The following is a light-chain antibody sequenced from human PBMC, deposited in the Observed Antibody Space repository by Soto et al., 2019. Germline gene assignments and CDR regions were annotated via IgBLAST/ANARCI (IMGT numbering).Light chain of an antibody. CDR2: SHN. J-gene: IGLJ1*01. Sequence: QAVVTQPPSASGTPGQRVTISCSGSSSNIGSNTVNWYQQLPGTAPKLLIYSHNQRPSGVPDRFSGSKSGTSASLAISGLQSEDEADYYCAAWDDSLNGYVFGTGTQLTVL. V-gene: IGLV1-44*01. CDR3: AAWDDSLNGYV. CDR1: SSNIGSNT.